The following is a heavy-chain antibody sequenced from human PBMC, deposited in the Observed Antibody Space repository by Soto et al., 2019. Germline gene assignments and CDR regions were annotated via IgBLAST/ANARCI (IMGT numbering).Heavy chain of an antibody. CDR3: ARISITMIVVVIPDAFDI. J-gene: IGHJ3*02. D-gene: IGHD3-22*01. CDR1: GGSISSGDYY. CDR2: IYYSGST. Sequence: QVQLQESGPGLVKPSQTLSLTCTVSGGSISSGDYYWSWIRQPPGKGLEWIGYIYYSGSTYYNPSLKSRVTISVDTSKNQFSLKLSSVTAADTAVYYCARISITMIVVVIPDAFDIWGQGTMVTVSS. V-gene: IGHV4-30-4*01.